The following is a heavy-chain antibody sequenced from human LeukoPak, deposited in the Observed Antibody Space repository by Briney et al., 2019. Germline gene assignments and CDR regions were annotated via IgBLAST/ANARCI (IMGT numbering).Heavy chain of an antibody. J-gene: IGHJ6*03. D-gene: IGHD3-9*01. Sequence: ASVKVSCKSSGYTFTGYYMHWVRQATGQGLEWMVWINPNSGGTNYAQKFQGGVTMTRDMSLSTAYMELGKLRSGDTAVYYCARDGILRYFDWSLYYYFYMDVWGKGTTVTVSS. V-gene: IGHV1-2*02. CDR3: ARDGILRYFDWSLYYYFYMDV. CDR1: GYTFTGYY. CDR2: INPNSGGT.